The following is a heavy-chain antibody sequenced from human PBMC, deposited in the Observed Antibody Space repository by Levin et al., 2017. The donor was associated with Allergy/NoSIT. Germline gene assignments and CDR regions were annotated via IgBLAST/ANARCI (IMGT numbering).Heavy chain of an antibody. J-gene: IGHJ6*02. D-gene: IGHD2-2*01. V-gene: IGHV3-74*01. Sequence: GGSLRLSCAASGFTFSSYWMHWVRQAPGKGLVWVSRINSDGSSTSYADSVKGRFTISRDNAKNTLYLQMNSLRAEDTAVYYCAKGLGYCSSTSCYYYYGMDVWGQGTTVTVSS. CDR2: INSDGSST. CDR1: GFTFSSYW. CDR3: AKGLGYCSSTSCYYYYGMDV.